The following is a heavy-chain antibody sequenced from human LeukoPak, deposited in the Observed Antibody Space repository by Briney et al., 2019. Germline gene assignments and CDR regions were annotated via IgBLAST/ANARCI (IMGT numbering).Heavy chain of an antibody. CDR1: GFTFSSYS. CDR2: ISSSSSYI. V-gene: IGHV3-21*01. D-gene: IGHD1-26*01. CDR3: ARDREWEPPPYDAFDI. J-gene: IGHJ3*02. Sequence: GGSLRLSCAASGFTFSSYSMNWVRQAPGKGLEWVSSISSSSSYIYYADSVRGRFTISRDNARNSLYLQMNSLRAEDTAVYYCARDREWEPPPYDAFDIWGQGTMVTVSS.